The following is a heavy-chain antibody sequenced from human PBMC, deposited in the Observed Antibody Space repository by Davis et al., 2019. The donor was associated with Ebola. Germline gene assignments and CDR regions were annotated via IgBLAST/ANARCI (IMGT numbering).Heavy chain of an antibody. CDR2: ISSSSSYI. J-gene: IGHJ6*02. CDR3: ARDQSHRRDYDYGMDV. CDR1: GFTFSSYS. V-gene: IGHV3-21*01. Sequence: GESLKISCAASGFTFSSYSMNWVRQAPGKGLEWVASISSSSSYIYYADSVKGRFTISRDNSKSTLYLQMNSLSADDTAVYYCARDQSHRRDYDYGMDVWGQGTTVTVSS.